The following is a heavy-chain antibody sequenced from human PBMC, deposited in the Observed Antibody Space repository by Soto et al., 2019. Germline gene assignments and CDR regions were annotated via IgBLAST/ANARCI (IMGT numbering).Heavy chain of an antibody. CDR1: GFTLSSYG. Sequence: EVQLLESGGGLVQPGGSLRLSCAASGFTLSSYGMSWVRQAPGKGLEWVSAIRGSDVSTYYADSVKGRFTISRDNSKNAPYLQMNSLRVEETAVYYCAKDVNYDMLAGYYFYWGQGPLVTVSS. D-gene: IGHD3-9*01. J-gene: IGHJ4*02. V-gene: IGHV3-23*01. CDR2: IRGSDVST. CDR3: AKDVNYDMLAGYYFY.